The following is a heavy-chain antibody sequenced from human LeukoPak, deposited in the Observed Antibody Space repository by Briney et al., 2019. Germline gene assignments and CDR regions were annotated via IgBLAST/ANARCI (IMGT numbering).Heavy chain of an antibody. D-gene: IGHD3-22*01. V-gene: IGHV3-30*19. J-gene: IGHJ4*02. CDR2: ISYDGSNK. CDR3: ARVNPPWYYYDSSGYYFIDY. Sequence: PGGSLRLSCAASGFTFSSYGMHWVRQAPGKGLEWVAVISYDGSNKYYADSVKGRFTISRDNSKNTLYLQMNSLRAEDTAVYYCARVNPPWYYYDSSGYYFIDYWGQGTLVTVSS. CDR1: GFTFSSYG.